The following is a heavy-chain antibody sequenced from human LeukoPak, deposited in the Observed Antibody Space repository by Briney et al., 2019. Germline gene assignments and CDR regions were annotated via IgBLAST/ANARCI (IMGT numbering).Heavy chain of an antibody. D-gene: IGHD3-10*01. J-gene: IGHJ3*02. V-gene: IGHV1-2*02. CDR2: INPTSGDT. CDR1: VDTLSSND. Sequence: ASVTVSCKTSVDTLSSNDISRLRQAPGQGLEWMGWINPTSGDTNYVQKFQGRVTMTRNTSISTAYMELSKMRSERSLISYCARGGWYGPARRAFDIWGQGTMVTVSS. CDR3: ARGGWYGPARRAFDI.